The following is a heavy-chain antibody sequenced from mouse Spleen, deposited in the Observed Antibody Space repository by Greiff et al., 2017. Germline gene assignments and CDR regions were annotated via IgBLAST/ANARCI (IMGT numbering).Heavy chain of an antibody. CDR1: GYTFTSYW. CDR2: IDPSDSYT. Sequence: QVQLQQPGAELVKPGASVKLSCKASGYTFTSYWMQWVKQRPGQGLEWIGEIDPSDSYTNYNQKFKGKATLTVDTSSSTAYMQLSSLTSEDSAVYYCASGGQLGPRGAYWGQGTLVTVSA. D-gene: IGHD3-2*01. V-gene: IGHV1-50*01. CDR3: ASGGQLGPRGAY. J-gene: IGHJ3*01.